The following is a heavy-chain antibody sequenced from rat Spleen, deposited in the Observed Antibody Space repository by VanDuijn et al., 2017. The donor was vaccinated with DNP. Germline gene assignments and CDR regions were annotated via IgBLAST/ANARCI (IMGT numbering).Heavy chain of an antibody. Sequence: EVQLVESGGGLVQPGRSLKLSCVASGFTFNNYWMTWIRQAPGKGLEWVASITNTGGSTYYPDSVKGRFTISRDNAKSTLYLQMNSLRSEDTATYYCTRGPIYYQTSYIPDYWGQGVMVTVSS. CDR3: TRGPIYYQTSYIPDY. CDR1: GFTFNNYW. V-gene: IGHV5-31*01. J-gene: IGHJ2*01. D-gene: IGHD1-2*01. CDR2: ITNTGGST.